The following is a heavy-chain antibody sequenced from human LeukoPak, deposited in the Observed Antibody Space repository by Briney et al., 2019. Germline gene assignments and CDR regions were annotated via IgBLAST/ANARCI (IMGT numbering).Heavy chain of an antibody. CDR2: INPRGTST. D-gene: IGHD4-23*01. J-gene: IGHJ5*02. CDR3: ARDNSIHERGWWFDP. CDR1: GYSFTSHY. V-gene: IGHV1-46*01. Sequence: ASVKVSCKASGYSFTSHYMHWVRQAPGQGLEWMGLINPRGTSTIYAEKFQGRIIMTRDMSTTTDYMQLSSLKSDDTAVYYCARDNSIHERGWWFDPWGQGTLVTVSS.